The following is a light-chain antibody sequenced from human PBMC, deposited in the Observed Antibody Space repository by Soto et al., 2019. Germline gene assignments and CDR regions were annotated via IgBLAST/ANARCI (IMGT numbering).Light chain of an antibody. J-gene: IGKJ4*01. Sequence: EIGLTQSPGTLSLSPGEGATLSCRASQSVGNSYVAWYQKKPGQAPRLLISGTYSRATGIPDRFRGSGCDTDFTLTITSLEPEDFAVYYCQQWRSSPLSFGAGTKIEMK. V-gene: IGKV3-20*01. CDR1: QSVGNSY. CDR3: QQWRSSPLS. CDR2: GTY.